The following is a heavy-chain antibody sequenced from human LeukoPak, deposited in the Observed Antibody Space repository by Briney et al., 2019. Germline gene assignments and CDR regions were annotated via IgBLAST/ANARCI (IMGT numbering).Heavy chain of an antibody. V-gene: IGHV4-34*01. D-gene: IGHD3-10*01. CDR3: AREGSGSYYYYYYMDV. CDR1: GGSFSGYY. Sequence: SETLSLTCAVYGGSFSGYYWSWIRQPPGKGLEWIGEINHSGSTNYNPSLKSRVTISVDTSKNQFSLKLSSVTAADTAVYYCAREGSGSYYYYYYMDVWGKGTTVTVSS. CDR2: INHSGST. J-gene: IGHJ6*03.